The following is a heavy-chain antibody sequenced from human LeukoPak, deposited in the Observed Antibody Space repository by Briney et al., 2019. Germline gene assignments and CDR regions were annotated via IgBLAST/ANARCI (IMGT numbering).Heavy chain of an antibody. D-gene: IGHD3-9*01. Sequence: GGSLRLSCTTSGFTLRSYWVHWVRQAPGKGRVWVSRLYTPSNYTECVWGRFTIHSDIAQNTLYLQMNGLSAEDTAVYYCVRGNSGYGNFDYWGQGTLVTVSS. CDR3: VRGNSGYGNFDY. CDR2: LYTPS. CDR1: GFTLRSYW. V-gene: IGHV3-74*01. J-gene: IGHJ4*02.